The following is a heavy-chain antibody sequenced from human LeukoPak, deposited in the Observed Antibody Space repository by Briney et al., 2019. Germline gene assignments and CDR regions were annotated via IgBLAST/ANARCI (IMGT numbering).Heavy chain of an antibody. Sequence: GGSLRLSCAASGFIFSSYWMSWVRQAPGKGLEWVANIKQDGSEKYYVDSVKGRFTISRDNAKKSLYLQMNSLRAEDTAVYYCARGDSGGPDYYYYMDVWGKGTTVTISS. CDR2: IKQDGSEK. V-gene: IGHV3-7*01. D-gene: IGHD6-19*01. CDR3: ARGDSGGPDYYYYMDV. J-gene: IGHJ6*03. CDR1: GFIFSSYW.